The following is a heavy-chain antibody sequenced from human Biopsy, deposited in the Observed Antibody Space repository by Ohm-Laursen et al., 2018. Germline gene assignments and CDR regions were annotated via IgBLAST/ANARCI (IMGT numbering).Heavy chain of an antibody. J-gene: IGHJ4*02. CDR1: GFSFSSYG. CDR3: AKARSGSSNSCYNY. Sequence: RSLRLSCTASGFSFSSYGMHWVRQAPGKGLEWVAVISDDGRNKYYIDSVRGRFTISRDNSKNTLYLEMNSLRAEDTAIYYCAKARSGSSNSCYNYWGQGTLVIVSS. V-gene: IGHV3-30*18. D-gene: IGHD2-2*02. CDR2: ISDDGRNK.